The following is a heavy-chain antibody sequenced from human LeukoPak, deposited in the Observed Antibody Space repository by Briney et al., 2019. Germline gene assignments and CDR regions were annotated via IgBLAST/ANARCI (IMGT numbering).Heavy chain of an antibody. D-gene: IGHD3-22*01. CDR2: IYYSGST. CDR3: ATTINYYDSSGHYYNWFDP. J-gene: IGHJ5*02. CDR1: GGSISNSY. V-gene: IGHV4-59*01. Sequence: SETLSLTCSVSGGSISNSYWSWIRQPPGKGLEWIGYIYYSGSTNYNPSLKSRVTISVDSSKNQFSLRLTSVTAADTAVYYCATTINYYDSSGHYYNWFDPWGQGTLVTVSS.